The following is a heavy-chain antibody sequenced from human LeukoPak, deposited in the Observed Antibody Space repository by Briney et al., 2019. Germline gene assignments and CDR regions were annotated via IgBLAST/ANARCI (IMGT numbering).Heavy chain of an antibody. J-gene: IGHJ4*02. D-gene: IGHD3-22*01. CDR3: ASAADSSGYFDY. V-gene: IGHV4-31*03. CDR1: GGSISSGGYY. CDR2: IYYSGSI. Sequence: SQTLSLTCTVSGGSISSGGYYWSWIRQHPGKGLEWIGYIYYSGSIYYNPSLKSRVTISVDTSKNQFSLKLSSVTAADTAVYYCASAADSSGYFDYWGQGTLVTVSS.